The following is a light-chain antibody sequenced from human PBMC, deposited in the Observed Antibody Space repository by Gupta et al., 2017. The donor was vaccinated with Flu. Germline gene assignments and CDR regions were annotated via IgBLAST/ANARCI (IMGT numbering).Light chain of an antibody. V-gene: IGLV3-1*01. CDR2: QNN. Sequence: SYELTQSPSVSVSPGHTATITCSGDNLGNKYVSWYHKRPGQSPLLVMYQNNKRPSEIPERFSGSNSVNTATLTIRATQTMDEADYYCQTWDSATSYVFGPGTKVTVL. J-gene: IGLJ1*01. CDR3: QTWDSATSYV. CDR1: NLGNKY.